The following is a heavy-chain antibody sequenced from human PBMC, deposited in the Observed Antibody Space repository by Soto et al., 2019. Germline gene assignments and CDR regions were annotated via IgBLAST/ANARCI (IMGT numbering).Heavy chain of an antibody. Sequence: SEGSLRLSCAASGFTFSSYSMNWVRQAPGKGLEWVSSISSSSSYIYYADSVKGRFTISRDNAKNSLYLQMNSLRAEDTAVYYCARDRPLVLAGKSQFDYWGQGSQSTVSS. CDR2: ISSSSSYI. J-gene: IGHJ4*02. V-gene: IGHV3-21*01. CDR3: ARDRPLVLAGKSQFDY. D-gene: IGHD6-13*01. CDR1: GFTFSSYS.